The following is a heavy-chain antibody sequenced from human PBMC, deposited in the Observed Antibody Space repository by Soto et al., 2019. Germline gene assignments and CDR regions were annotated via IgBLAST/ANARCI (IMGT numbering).Heavy chain of an antibody. J-gene: IGHJ4*02. CDR1: GGSVTNSSYY. V-gene: IGHV4-39*01. Sequence: PSETLSLTCTVSGGSVTNSSYYWGWIRQSPGKGLEWIGSVYYRGRSYSKSSVKSRVTISVDTSKNQFSLNLNSVTASDTAVYFCVSQRITVITQDYFDYLGPGAMVAGYS. CDR2: VYYRGRS. CDR3: VSQRITVITQDYFDY. D-gene: IGHD1-20*01.